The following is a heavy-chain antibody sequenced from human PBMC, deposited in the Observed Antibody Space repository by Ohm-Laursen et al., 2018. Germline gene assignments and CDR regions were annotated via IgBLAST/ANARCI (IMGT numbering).Heavy chain of an antibody. V-gene: IGHV4-34*01. CDR3: ARHKGTGNDDVFDI. CDR1: GGSFSGYD. J-gene: IGHJ3*02. D-gene: IGHD3-10*01. CDR2: INHSGRT. Sequence: SDTLSLTCAVYGGSFSGYDWSWIRQPPGKGLEWIGEINHSGRTNYNPSLKSRVIISVDTSKNQVSLRMSPVTAADTAVYYCARHKGTGNDDVFDIWGQGTMVTVSS.